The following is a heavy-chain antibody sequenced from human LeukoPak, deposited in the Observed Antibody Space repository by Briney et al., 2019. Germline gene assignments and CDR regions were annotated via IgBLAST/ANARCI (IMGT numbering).Heavy chain of an antibody. D-gene: IGHD6-13*01. J-gene: IGHJ5*02. Sequence: PSETLSLTCTVSGGSISSYYWSWIRQPPGKGLEWIGEINHSGSTNYNPSLKSRVTISVDTSKNQFSLKLSSVTAADTAVYYCARRRGYSSSWYISWGQGTLVTVSS. CDR3: ARRRGYSSSWYIS. CDR2: INHSGST. CDR1: GGSISSYY. V-gene: IGHV4-34*01.